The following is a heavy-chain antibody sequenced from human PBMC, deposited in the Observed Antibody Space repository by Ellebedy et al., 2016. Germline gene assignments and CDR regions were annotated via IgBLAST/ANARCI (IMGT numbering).Heavy chain of an antibody. CDR3: TTVYRYNYDSV. CDR1: GFTFSNAW. CDR2: IKSKTDGGAA. Sequence: GESLKISCAASGFTFSNAWMNWVRQAPGKGLEWVGRIKSKTDGGAAYYAAPVKGRFTISRGDSKNKLYLQMNSLKTEDTAVYFCTTVYRYNYDSVWGQGTLVTVSS. J-gene: IGHJ4*02. D-gene: IGHD5-18*01. V-gene: IGHV3-15*01.